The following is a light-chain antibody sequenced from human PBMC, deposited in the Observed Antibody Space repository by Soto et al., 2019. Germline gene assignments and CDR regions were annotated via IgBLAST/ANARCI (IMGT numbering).Light chain of an antibody. J-gene: IGKJ4*01. CDR1: QGIRSA. V-gene: IGKV1D-13*01. CDR2: DAS. CDR3: QTYKHSPIT. Sequence: AIQLTESPSSLSASVGDRVTITCRASQGIRSALAWYQQKAGKSPNLLIYDASTLESGVPSRFSGSGSGTDFTLTIGSLQPEDFATYFCQTYKHSPITFGGGTKVDIK.